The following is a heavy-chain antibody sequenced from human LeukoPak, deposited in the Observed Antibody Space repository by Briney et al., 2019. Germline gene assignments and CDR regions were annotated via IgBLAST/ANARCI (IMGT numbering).Heavy chain of an antibody. V-gene: IGHV3-33*01. D-gene: IGHD3-22*01. J-gene: IGHJ4*02. CDR3: ARSYYYDSSGSHLDY. CDR2: IWYDGSNK. Sequence: GRSLRLSCAASGFTFSSYGMHWVRQAPGKGLEWVAVIWYDGSNKYYADSVKGRFTISRDNSKNTLYLQMNSLRAEDTAVYYCARSYYYDSSGSHLDYWGQGTLVTVSS. CDR1: GFTFSSYG.